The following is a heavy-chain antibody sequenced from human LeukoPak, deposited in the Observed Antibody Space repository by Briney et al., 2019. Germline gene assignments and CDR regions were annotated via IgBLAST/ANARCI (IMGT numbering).Heavy chain of an antibody. Sequence: GGSLRLSCAASGFTSSSYGMSWVRQAPGKGLEWVANIKQDGSEKYYVDSVKGRFTISRDNDKNSLYLQMNSLRAEDTAVYYCARVAAAGIYYYYYMDVWGKGTTVTVSS. J-gene: IGHJ6*03. CDR2: IKQDGSEK. V-gene: IGHV3-7*01. D-gene: IGHD6-13*01. CDR1: GFTSSSYG. CDR3: ARVAAAGIYYYYYMDV.